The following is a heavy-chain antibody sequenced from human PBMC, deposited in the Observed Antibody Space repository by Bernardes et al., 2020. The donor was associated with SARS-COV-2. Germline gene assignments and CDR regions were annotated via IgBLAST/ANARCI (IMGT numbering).Heavy chain of an antibody. J-gene: IGHJ4*02. V-gene: IGHV3-23*01. CDR2: LSGSADKT. CDR1: GFTFNNHA. CDR3: AKDPTRSPSGYFDL. D-gene: IGHD3-22*01. Sequence: GWSLRLSCAGSGFTFNNHAMSWVRQAPGKGLEWVSTLSGSADKTDYADSVKGRFAVSRDNSKNTLYLQMNSLIAEDTAVYYCAKDPTRSPSGYFDLWGQGTLVTVSS.